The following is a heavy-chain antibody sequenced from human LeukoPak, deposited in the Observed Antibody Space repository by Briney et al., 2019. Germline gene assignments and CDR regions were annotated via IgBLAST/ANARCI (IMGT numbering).Heavy chain of an antibody. CDR3: ARELSVTGRKYYFDY. D-gene: IGHD2-21*02. CDR1: GFTFSNYA. V-gene: IGHV3-23*01. CDR2: ISESGGSA. Sequence: SGGSLRLSCAASGFTFSNYAMGWVRQAPGKGLEWVSSISESGGSATYGDSVKGRFTMSRDNSKNTLYLQMSSLRVEDTALYYCARELSVTGRKYYFDYWGQGTLVTVSS. J-gene: IGHJ4*02.